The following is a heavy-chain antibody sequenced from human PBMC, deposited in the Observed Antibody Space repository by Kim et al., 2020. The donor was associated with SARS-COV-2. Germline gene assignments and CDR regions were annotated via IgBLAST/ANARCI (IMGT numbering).Heavy chain of an antibody. V-gene: IGHV3-23*01. J-gene: IGHJ5*02. CDR1: GFTFSSYA. CDR3: AKVDGDYDFWSGQNWFDP. D-gene: IGHD3-3*01. CDR2: ICGSGTNT. Sequence: GGSLRLSCAASGFTFSSYAMSWVRQAPGKGLEWVAAICGSGTNTYYADSVKGRFTISRDNSKNTLYLQMNSLRAEDTALYYCAKVDGDYDFWSGQNWFDPWGQGALVTVSS.